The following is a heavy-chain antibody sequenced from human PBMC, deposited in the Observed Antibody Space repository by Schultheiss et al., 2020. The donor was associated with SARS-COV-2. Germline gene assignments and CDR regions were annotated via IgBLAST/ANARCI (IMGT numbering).Heavy chain of an antibody. J-gene: IGHJ4*02. CDR3: ARGVSGWTFDY. CDR1: GGSISSYY. CDR2: INHSGST. V-gene: IGHV4-34*01. Sequence: SQTLSLTCTVSGGSISSYYWSWIRQPPGKGLEWIGEINHSGSTNYNPSLKSRVTMSVDTSKNQFSLKLSSVTAADTAVYYCARGVSGWTFDYWGQGTLVTVAS. D-gene: IGHD6-19*01.